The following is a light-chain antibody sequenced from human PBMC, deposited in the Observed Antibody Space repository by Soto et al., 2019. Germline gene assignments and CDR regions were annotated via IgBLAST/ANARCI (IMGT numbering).Light chain of an antibody. CDR1: ISNIGSNT. V-gene: IGLV1-44*01. Sequence: QSVLTQPPSASGTPGQRVTISCSGSISNIGSNTVNWYQQLPGTAPKLLIYSNNQRPSGVPDRFSGSKSGTSASLAISGLQSEEEADYYCAAWDDSLNGFWVFGGGTKLIVL. J-gene: IGLJ3*02. CDR2: SNN. CDR3: AAWDDSLNGFWV.